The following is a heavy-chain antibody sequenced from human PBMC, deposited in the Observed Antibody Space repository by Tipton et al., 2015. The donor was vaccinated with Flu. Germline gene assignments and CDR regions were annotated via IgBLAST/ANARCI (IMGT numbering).Heavy chain of an antibody. CDR3: ARYPESNYHWFGP. CDR1: GGSINSTTYY. Sequence: TLSLTCTVSGGSINSTTYYWGWVRQPPGKGLEWIATVFHSGLTYYNPSLKSRVSISIDTSKNQFSLRMNSVTAADSAVYYCARYPESNYHWFGPWGQGALVTVSS. CDR2: VFHSGLT. D-gene: IGHD4-11*01. J-gene: IGHJ5*02. V-gene: IGHV4-39*07.